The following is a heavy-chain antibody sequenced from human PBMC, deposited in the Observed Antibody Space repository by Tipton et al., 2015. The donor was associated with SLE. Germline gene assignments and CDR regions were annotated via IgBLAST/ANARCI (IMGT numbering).Heavy chain of an antibody. CDR2: VYYSGST. V-gene: IGHV4-39*01. Sequence: TLSLTCIVSGGSVSGSTYYWGWIRQPPGKGLEWIGTVYYSGSTYYNPSLKSRVTISVDTSKNQFSLKLNSVTAADTAVYYCARIIISGYVGYFDYWGQGTLVTVSS. CDR3: ARIIISGYVGYFDY. D-gene: IGHD5-12*01. CDR1: GGSVSGSTYY. J-gene: IGHJ4*02.